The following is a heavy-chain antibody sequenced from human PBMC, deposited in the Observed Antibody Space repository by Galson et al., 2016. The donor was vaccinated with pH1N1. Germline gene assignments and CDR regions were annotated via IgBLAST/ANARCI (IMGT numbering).Heavy chain of an antibody. CDR1: GYSFTNYW. D-gene: IGHD1-26*01. CDR3: ARQVGHVRAGSYAFGN. V-gene: IGHV5-51*01. CDR2: IYPADSDT. Sequence: QSGAEVKKPGDSLKIPCKASGYSFTNYWIGWVRQMPGKGLEWMGIIYPADSDTRYSPSFQGQVTISADSSISTTYLRLSSLKASDTAMYFCARQVGHVRAGSYAFGNWGQGTMVTVAS. J-gene: IGHJ3*02.